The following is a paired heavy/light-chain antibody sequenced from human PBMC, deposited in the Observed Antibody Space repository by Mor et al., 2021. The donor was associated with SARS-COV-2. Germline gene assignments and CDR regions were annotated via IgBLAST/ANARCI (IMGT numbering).Light chain of an antibody. J-gene: IGKJ1*01. CDR1: QSVSSN. V-gene: IGKV3-15*01. Sequence: EIIMTQSPATLSVSPGERATLSCRASQSVSSNLGWYQQKPGQAPRLLIYGASTRATGIPARFSGSGSGTEFTLTISSLQSEDFAVYYCQQYNNWRTFGQGTKVEIK. CDR2: GAS. CDR3: QQYNNWRT.
Heavy chain of an antibody. D-gene: IGHD3-10*01. V-gene: IGHV4-39*07. Sequence: QLQLQESGPGLVKPSETLSLTCTVSGGSISSTSYYWGWIRQPPGKGLEWIGSIYYSGNTYYNPSLKSRVTISVDTSKNQFSLKLTSVTAADTAVYYCATTSTMVRGVIIYWGQGTLVTVSS. CDR2: IYYSGNT. CDR1: GGSISSTSYY. CDR3: ATTSTMVRGVIIY. J-gene: IGHJ4*02.